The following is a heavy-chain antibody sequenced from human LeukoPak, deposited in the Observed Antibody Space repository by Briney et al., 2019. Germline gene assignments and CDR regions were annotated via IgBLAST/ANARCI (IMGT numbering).Heavy chain of an antibody. J-gene: IGHJ6*02. V-gene: IGHV3-15*01. Sequence: GGSLRLSCAASGFTFSNAWMSWVRQAPGKGLEWVGRIKSKTDGGTTDYAAPVKGRFTISRDDSKNTLYLQMNSLKTEDTAVYYCTTCSSTSGTYYYYGMDVWGQGTTVTVSS. CDR2: IKSKTDGGTT. CDR3: TTCSSTSGTYYYYGMDV. CDR1: GFTFSNAW. D-gene: IGHD2-2*01.